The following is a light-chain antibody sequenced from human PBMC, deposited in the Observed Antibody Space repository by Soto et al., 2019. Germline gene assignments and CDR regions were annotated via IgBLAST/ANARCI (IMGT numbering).Light chain of an antibody. Sequence: DIGFTRSAAALSLSPGERATLSCGASQNINRYLAWYHQKPGQPPRLLIYDASTRATGIPARFSGSGSGTDFTLTISSLEPEDFAVYYCQQRSNWPITFGQGTRLEIK. J-gene: IGKJ5*01. CDR2: DAS. V-gene: IGKV3-11*01. CDR1: QNINRY. CDR3: QQRSNWPIT.